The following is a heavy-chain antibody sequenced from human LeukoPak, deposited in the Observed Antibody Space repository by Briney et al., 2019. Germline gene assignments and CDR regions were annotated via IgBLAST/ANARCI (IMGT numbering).Heavy chain of an antibody. CDR3: ARDMSSSCREN. CDR1: GYTFTSYY. D-gene: IGHD6-13*01. J-gene: IGHJ4*02. CDR2: INPSGGST. V-gene: IGHV1-46*01. Sequence: ASVKVSCKASGYTFTSYYMHWVRQAPGQGLEWMGIINPSGGSTSYAQKFQGRVTMTTDTSTSTVYMELRSLRSDDTAVYYCARDMSSSCRENWGQGTLVTVSS.